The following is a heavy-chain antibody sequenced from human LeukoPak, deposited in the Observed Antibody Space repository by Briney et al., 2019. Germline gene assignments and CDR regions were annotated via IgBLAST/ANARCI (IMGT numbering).Heavy chain of an antibody. CDR1: GYTFGSYW. CDR2: INNDGSST. V-gene: IGHV3-74*01. CDR3: VRDNGGEHL. Sequence: GGSLRLSCAASGYTFGSYWMYWVRQAPGKGLVWVSRINNDGSSTIYADSVKGRFTISRDNAKNTLYLQMNSLRGDDTAVYYCVRDNGGEHLWGQGTLVTVSS. J-gene: IGHJ4*02. D-gene: IGHD3-16*01.